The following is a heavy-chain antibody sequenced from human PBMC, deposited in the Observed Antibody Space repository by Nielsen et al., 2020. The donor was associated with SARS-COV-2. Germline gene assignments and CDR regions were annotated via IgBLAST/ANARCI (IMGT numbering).Heavy chain of an antibody. CDR1: GFTISTYA. D-gene: IGHD6-19*01. V-gene: IGHV3-23*01. Sequence: GGSLRLSCVVSGFTISTYAMSWVRQAPGKGLEWVSASRASTYYADSVKGRFTISRDNSKNTLYLQMNSLRAEDTAVYYCAKRSGYTSGWYGDYRGQGTLVTVSS. J-gene: IGHJ4*02. CDR3: AKRSGYTSGWYGDY. CDR2: SRAST.